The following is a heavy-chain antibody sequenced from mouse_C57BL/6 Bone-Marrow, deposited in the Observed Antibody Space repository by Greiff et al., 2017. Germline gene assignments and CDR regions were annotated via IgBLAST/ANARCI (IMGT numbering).Heavy chain of an antibody. D-gene: IGHD4-1*01. CDR2: ISSGGSYT. Sequence: EVNVVESGGDLVKPGGSLKLSCAASGFTFSSYGMSWVRQTPDKRLEWVATISSGGSYTYYPDSVKGRFTISRDNAKNTLYLQMSSLKSEDTAMYYCARRFGTPFAYWGQGTLVTVSA. V-gene: IGHV5-6*02. CDR1: GFTFSSYG. J-gene: IGHJ3*01. CDR3: ARRFGTPFAY.